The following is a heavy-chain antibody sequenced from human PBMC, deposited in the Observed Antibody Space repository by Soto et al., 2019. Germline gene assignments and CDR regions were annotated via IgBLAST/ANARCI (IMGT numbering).Heavy chain of an antibody. CDR3: ARHAGLPAAMRWGYYYMDV. CDR1: GGSISSYY. CDR2: IYYSGST. J-gene: IGHJ6*03. D-gene: IGHD2-2*01. V-gene: IGHV4-59*08. Sequence: PSETLSLTCTVSGGSISSYYWSWIRQPPGKGLEWIGYIYYSGSTNYNPSLKSRVTISVDTSKNQFSLKLSSVTAADTAVYYCARHAGLPAAMRWGYYYMDVWGKGTTVTVSS.